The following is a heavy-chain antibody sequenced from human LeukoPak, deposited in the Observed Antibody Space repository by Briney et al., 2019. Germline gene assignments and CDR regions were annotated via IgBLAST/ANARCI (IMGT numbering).Heavy chain of an antibody. J-gene: IGHJ4*02. V-gene: IGHV3-11*04. CDR3: ARDGAVAGRYYFDY. Sequence: GGSLRLSCTASGFTFSDYYMNWIRQAPGKGLEWVSYTSNSGSTKSYADSVEGRFTISRDNAKNSLYLQMNSLRAEDTAVYYCARDGAVAGRYYFDYWGQGILVTVSS. CDR2: TSNSGSTK. D-gene: IGHD6-19*01. CDR1: GFTFSDYY.